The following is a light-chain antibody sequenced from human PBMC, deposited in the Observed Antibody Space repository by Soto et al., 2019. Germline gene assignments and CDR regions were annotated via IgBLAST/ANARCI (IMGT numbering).Light chain of an antibody. CDR3: CSYAGSRGLV. CDR1: SSDVGSYNL. Sequence: QSVLTQPASVSGSPGQSITISCTGTSSDVGSYNLVSWYQQHPGKAPKLMIYEGSKRPSGVSNRFSGSKSGNTASLTISGLQAEDEADYYCCSYAGSRGLVFGGGTKVTVL. J-gene: IGLJ2*01. CDR2: EGS. V-gene: IGLV2-23*01.